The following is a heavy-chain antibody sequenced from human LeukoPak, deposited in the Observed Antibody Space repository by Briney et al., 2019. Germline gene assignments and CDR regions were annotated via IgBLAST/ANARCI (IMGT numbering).Heavy chain of an antibody. Sequence: ASVKVSCKASGYTFTNYAIHWVRQAPGQRLECMGWINAGNGDTKYSQEFQGRVTITRDTSANTAYMQLSSLRSEDMAVYYCARDPLQYHDLLTGSQPQYYFDFWGQGTLVTVSS. J-gene: IGHJ4*02. D-gene: IGHD3-9*01. CDR1: GYTFTNYA. CDR3: ARDPLQYHDLLTGSQPQYYFDF. V-gene: IGHV1-3*03. CDR2: INAGNGDT.